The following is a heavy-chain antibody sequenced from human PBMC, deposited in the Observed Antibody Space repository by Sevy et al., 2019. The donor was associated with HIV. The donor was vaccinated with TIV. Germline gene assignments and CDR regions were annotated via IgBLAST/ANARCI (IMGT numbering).Heavy chain of an antibody. V-gene: IGHV1-24*01. CDR3: ATAREYYQDSSGYLDF. CDR2: FDPEDGET. Sequence: ASVKVSCKVSGYTLTGLSMHWVRQAPGKGLEWMGRFDPEDGETIYAQNFQGRVTLTEDTSRDTAYMKLSSLRYEDTAVYYCATAREYYQDSSGYLDFWGQGTLVTVSS. D-gene: IGHD3-22*01. J-gene: IGHJ4*02. CDR1: GYTLTGLS.